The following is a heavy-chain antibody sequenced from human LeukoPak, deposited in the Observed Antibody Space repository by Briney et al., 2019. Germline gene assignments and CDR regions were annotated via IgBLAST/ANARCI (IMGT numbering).Heavy chain of an antibody. J-gene: IGHJ4*02. CDR2: IYSGGST. V-gene: IGHV3-53*05. Sequence: PGGSLRLSCAASGFTVSSNYMSWVRQAPGKGLEWVSVIYSGGSTYYADSVKGRFTISRDNSKSTLYLQMNSLRAEDTAVYYCAKDRYSGLNTIDYWGQGTLVTVSS. D-gene: IGHD6-13*01. CDR1: GFTVSSNY. CDR3: AKDRYSGLNTIDY.